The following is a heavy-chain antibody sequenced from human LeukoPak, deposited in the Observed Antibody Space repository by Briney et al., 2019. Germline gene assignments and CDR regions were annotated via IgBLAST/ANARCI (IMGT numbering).Heavy chain of an antibody. D-gene: IGHD4-17*01. J-gene: IGHJ6*03. V-gene: IGHV4-38-2*02. CDR3: ATLDPPYGDHKRDYYYYYYMDV. CDR2: ICHSGST. CDR1: GYSISSGYY. Sequence: SETLSLTCTVSGYSISSGYYWGWIRQPPGKGLEWIGSICHSGSTYYNPSLKSRVTISVDTSKNQFSLKLSSVTAADTAVYYCATLDPPYGDHKRDYYYYYYMDVWGKGTTVTVSS.